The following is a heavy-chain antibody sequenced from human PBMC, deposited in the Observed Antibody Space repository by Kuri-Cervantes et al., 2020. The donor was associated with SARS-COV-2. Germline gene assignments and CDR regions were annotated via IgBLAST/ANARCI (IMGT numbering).Heavy chain of an antibody. D-gene: IGHD3-3*02. Sequence: GESLKISCAVSGFTFSSYWMHWVRQAPGEGLVWVARINSGGSSTSYADSVKGRFAISRDNAKNTVFVQMNSLRAEDTAVYYCARDEGLAEGDYWGQGTLVTVSS. CDR2: INSGGSST. CDR3: ARDEGLAEGDY. V-gene: IGHV3-74*01. J-gene: IGHJ4*02. CDR1: GFTFSSYW.